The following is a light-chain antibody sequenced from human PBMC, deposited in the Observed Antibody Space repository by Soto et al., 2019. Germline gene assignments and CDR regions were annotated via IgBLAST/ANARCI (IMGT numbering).Light chain of an antibody. V-gene: IGKV1-5*01. J-gene: IGKJ2*01. CDR2: DAS. CDR3: QQYNSYSPYT. Sequence: DIQMTQSPSTLSASVGDRVTITCRASQSISSWLAWYQQKPGKAPKLLIYDASSLESGVPSRFSGSGSGTEFTLTTSSPQPDDYATYYCQQYNSYSPYTFGQGTKLEIK. CDR1: QSISSW.